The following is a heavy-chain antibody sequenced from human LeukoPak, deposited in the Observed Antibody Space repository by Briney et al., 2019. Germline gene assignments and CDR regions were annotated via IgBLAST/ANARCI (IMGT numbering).Heavy chain of an antibody. CDR1: GGSISSSSYY. J-gene: IGHJ4*02. V-gene: IGHV4-61*05. CDR2: IYYSGST. D-gene: IGHD6-19*01. Sequence: SETLSLTCTVSGGSISSSSYYWGWIRQPPGKGLEWIGYIYYSGSTNYNPSLKSRVTISVDTSKNQFSLKLSSVTAADTAVYYCASHSSGWFDYWGQGTLVTVSS. CDR3: ASHSSGWFDY.